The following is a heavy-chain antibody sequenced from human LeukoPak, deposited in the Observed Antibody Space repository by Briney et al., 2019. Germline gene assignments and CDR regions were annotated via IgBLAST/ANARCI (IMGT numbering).Heavy chain of an antibody. CDR3: ARDHGSSNWYYY. Sequence: PSQTLSLTCNVSGGSISSGDYFWNWIRQPPGKGLEWIGYISNSGSTYYNPSLKSRVTISVDTSKTQFSLRLSSVTAADTAVYYCARDHGSSNWYYYWGQGTLVTVAS. CDR1: GGSISSGDYF. V-gene: IGHV4-30-4*01. CDR2: ISNSGST. J-gene: IGHJ4*02. D-gene: IGHD6-13*01.